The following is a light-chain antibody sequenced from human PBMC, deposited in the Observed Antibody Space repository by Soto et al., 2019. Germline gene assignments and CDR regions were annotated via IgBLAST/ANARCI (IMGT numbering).Light chain of an antibody. Sequence: QSVLTQPPSASASLGASVTLTCTLSSGYSNYKVDWYRQRPGKGPRFVMRVGTGGIVGSKGDGIPDRFSVLGSGLKRYLTIKNIQEDDESDYHCGADHGSGSSFVFYVFGTGTKLTVL. V-gene: IGLV9-49*01. CDR2: VGTGGIVG. J-gene: IGLJ1*01. CDR1: SGYSNYK. CDR3: GADHGSGSSFVFYV.